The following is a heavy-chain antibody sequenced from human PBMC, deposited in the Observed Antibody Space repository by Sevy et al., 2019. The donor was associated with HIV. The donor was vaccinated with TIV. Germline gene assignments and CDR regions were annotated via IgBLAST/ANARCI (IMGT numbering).Heavy chain of an antibody. CDR3: AAGTTYYDFWSGYYHPSDFDY. D-gene: IGHD3-3*01. Sequence: ASVKVSCKASGFTFTSSAVQWVRQARGQRLAWIGWIVVGSGNTNYAQKFQERVTITRDMSTSTAYMELSSLRSEDTAVYYCAAGTTYYDFWSGYYHPSDFDYWGQGTLVTVSS. CDR1: GFTFTSSA. V-gene: IGHV1-58*01. CDR2: IVVGSGNT. J-gene: IGHJ4*02.